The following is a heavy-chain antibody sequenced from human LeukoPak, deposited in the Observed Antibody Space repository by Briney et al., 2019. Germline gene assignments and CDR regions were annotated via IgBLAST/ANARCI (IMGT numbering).Heavy chain of an antibody. CDR2: IYYSGST. D-gene: IGHD6-13*01. CDR3: ARRDTSSWYKDDAFDI. V-gene: IGHV4-59*08. J-gene: IGHJ3*02. Sequence: SETLSLTCTVSGGSISSYYWSWFRQPPGKGLEWIGYIYYSGSTNYNPSLKSRVTISVDTSKNQFSLKLSSVTAADTAVYYCARRDTSSWYKDDAFDIWGQGTMVTVSS. CDR1: GGSISSYY.